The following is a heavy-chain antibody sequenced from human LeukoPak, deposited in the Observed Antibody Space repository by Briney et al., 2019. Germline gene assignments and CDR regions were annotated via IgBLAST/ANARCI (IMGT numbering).Heavy chain of an antibody. V-gene: IGHV3-30*18. CDR2: ISYGGSNK. CDR1: GFTFSNHG. J-gene: IGHJ3*02. Sequence: GRSLRLSCAASGFTFSNHGFHWVRQAPGKGLEWVAVISYGGSNKYYADSVKGRFTISRDNSKNTLYLQMNSLRAEDTAVYYCAKTFSHLYYYDSSGYLAAFDIWGQGTMVTVSS. D-gene: IGHD3-22*01. CDR3: AKTFSHLYYYDSSGYLAAFDI.